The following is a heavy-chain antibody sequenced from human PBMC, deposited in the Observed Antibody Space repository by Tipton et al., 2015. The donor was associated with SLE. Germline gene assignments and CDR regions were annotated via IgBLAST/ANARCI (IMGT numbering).Heavy chain of an antibody. CDR3: ARQLGSWLDP. V-gene: IGHV1-2*02. Sequence: QSGAEVKKPGASVKVSCKPSGYSFVGYYMHWVRQAPGQGLEWMGWIYPNSGATNYAQEFQGRVTMTRDMSISTAYMELSRLRSDDTAVYYCARQLGSWLDPWGQGTLVTVSS. J-gene: IGHJ5*02. CDR2: IYPNSGAT. CDR1: GYSFVGYY. D-gene: IGHD1-1*01.